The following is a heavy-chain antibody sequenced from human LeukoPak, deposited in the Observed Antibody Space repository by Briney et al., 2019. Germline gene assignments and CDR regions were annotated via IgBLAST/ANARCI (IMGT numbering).Heavy chain of an antibody. D-gene: IGHD2-2*01. J-gene: IGHJ6*02. CDR3: ARLLPATGMAADV. CDR2: IYYSGST. CDR1: VGSISSSSYY. Sequence: PSETLSLTCTVSVGSISSSSYYWGWIRQPPGKGLEWIGSIYYSGSTYYNPSLKSRVTISVDTSNNQFSLKLSSVTATDTAVYYCARLLPATGMAADVWGQGTTVTVSS. V-gene: IGHV4-39*01.